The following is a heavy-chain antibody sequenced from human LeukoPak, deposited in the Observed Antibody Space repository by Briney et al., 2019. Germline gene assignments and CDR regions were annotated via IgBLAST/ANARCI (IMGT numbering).Heavy chain of an antibody. CDR3: ATIPHLQLRYFDWIYPPVGPTYYYYYYMDV. CDR1: GYTFTSYD. J-gene: IGHJ6*03. CDR2: MNPNSGNT. Sequence: ASVKVSCKASGYTFTSYDINWVRQATGQGLEWMGWMNPNSGNTGYAQKFQGRVTMTRNTSISTAYMELSSLRSEDTAVYYCATIPHLQLRYFDWIYPPVGPTYYYYYYMDVWGKGTTVTVSS. V-gene: IGHV1-8*01. D-gene: IGHD3-9*01.